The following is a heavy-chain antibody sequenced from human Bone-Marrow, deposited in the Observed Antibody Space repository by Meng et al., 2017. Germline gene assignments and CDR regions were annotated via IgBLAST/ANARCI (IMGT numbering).Heavy chain of an antibody. CDR1: GYTVTSYA. D-gene: IGHD6-19*01. Sequence: QVQLFQLGAEVKKPGASVKVSCKASGYTVTSYAMHWVRQAPGQRLEWMGWINAGNGNTKYSQKFQGGVTITRDTSASTVYMELSSLRSEDTAVYYCARVYSSGWYWYFQHWGQGTLVTVSS. J-gene: IGHJ1*01. V-gene: IGHV1-3*01. CDR2: INAGNGNT. CDR3: ARVYSSGWYWYFQH.